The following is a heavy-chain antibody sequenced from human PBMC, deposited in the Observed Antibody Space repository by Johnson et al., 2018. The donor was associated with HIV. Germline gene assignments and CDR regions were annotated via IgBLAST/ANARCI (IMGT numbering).Heavy chain of an antibody. CDR2: ISYDGSNK. V-gene: IGHV3-30-3*01. J-gene: IGHJ3*02. CDR1: GFTFSSYA. CDR3: ARDRRNRQWQRLDAFDI. Sequence: QVQLVESGGGVVQPGRSLSLSCAASGFTFSSYAMYWVRQAPGKGLEWVAFISYDGSNKYYADSVKGRFTISRDNAKNSLHLQMNSLRAEDTAFYYCARDRRNRQWQRLDAFDIWGQGTMVIVSS. D-gene: IGHD6-19*01.